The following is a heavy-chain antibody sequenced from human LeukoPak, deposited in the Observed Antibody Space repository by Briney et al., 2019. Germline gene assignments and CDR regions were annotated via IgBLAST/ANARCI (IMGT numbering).Heavy chain of an antibody. J-gene: IGHJ4*02. V-gene: IGHV1-69*13. CDR2: IIPIFGTA. D-gene: IGHD2-21*01. CDR3: ARPSYCGGDCWYYFDY. CDR1: GGTFSSYA. Sequence: ASVKASCKASGGTFSSYAISWVRQAPGQGLEWMGGIIPIFGTADYAQKFQGRVTITADESTSTAYMELSSLRSEDTAVYYCARPSYCGGDCWYYFDYWGQGTLVTVSS.